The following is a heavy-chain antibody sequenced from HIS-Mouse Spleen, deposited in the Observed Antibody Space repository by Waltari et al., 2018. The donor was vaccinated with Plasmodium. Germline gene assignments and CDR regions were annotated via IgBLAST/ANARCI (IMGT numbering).Heavy chain of an antibody. D-gene: IGHD1-26*01. Sequence: QLQLQESGPGLVKPSETLSLTCTVSGGSISSSSYYWGWIRQPPGKGLEWIGSIYYSGSTDYNPSLQSRVTISVDTSKNQFSRKLSSVTAADTAVYYWARRGGSYYYFDYWGQGTLVTVSS. CDR2: IYYSGST. V-gene: IGHV4-39*01. CDR3: ARRGGSYYYFDY. CDR1: GGSISSSSYY. J-gene: IGHJ4*02.